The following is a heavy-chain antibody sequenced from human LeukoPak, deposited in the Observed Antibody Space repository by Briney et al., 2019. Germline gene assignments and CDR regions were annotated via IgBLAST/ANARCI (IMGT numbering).Heavy chain of an antibody. D-gene: IGHD6-13*01. CDR2: INTSGST. J-gene: IGHJ4*02. CDR1: GGSISSYC. CDR3: AVQSAAVGTIDY. Sequence: SETLSLTCTVSGGSISSYCWSWIRQPAGKGLEWIGRINTSGSTNYNPSLKSRVTMSVDTSKNQFSLKLSSVTAADTAVYYCAVQSAAVGTIDYWGQGTLVTVSS. V-gene: IGHV4-4*07.